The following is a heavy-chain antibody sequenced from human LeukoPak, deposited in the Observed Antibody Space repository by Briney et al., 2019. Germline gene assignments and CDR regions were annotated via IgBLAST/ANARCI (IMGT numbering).Heavy chain of an antibody. Sequence: SVKVTCKASGGTFSSYAISWMRQAPGQGLEWMGGIIPIFDTANYAQKFHGSVTIITDESTSTPYMELTSLRSEDTAVYYCARSQDYYDSSGYYNAFDIWGQGTMVTVSS. CDR2: IIPIFDTA. D-gene: IGHD3-22*01. J-gene: IGHJ3*02. CDR3: ARSQDYYDSSGYYNAFDI. V-gene: IGHV1-69*05. CDR1: GGTFSSYA.